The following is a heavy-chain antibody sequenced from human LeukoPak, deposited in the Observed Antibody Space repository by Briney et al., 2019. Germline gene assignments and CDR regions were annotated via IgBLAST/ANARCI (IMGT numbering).Heavy chain of an antibody. Sequence: KASETLSLTCTVSGGSISSYYWSWIRQPPGKGLEWIGYIYYSGSTNYNPSLKSRVTISVDTSKNQFSLKLSSVTAADTAVYYCARGDQGGASSWQHYFDYWGQGTLVTVSS. CDR3: ARGDQGGASSWQHYFDY. CDR1: GGSISSYY. J-gene: IGHJ4*02. V-gene: IGHV4-59*01. CDR2: IYYSGST. D-gene: IGHD6-13*01.